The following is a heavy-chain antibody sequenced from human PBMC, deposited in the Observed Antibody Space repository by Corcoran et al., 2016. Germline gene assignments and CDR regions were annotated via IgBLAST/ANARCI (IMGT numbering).Heavy chain of an antibody. J-gene: IGHJ6*02. V-gene: IGHV1-18*01. CDR3: ARVRDYYDSSGYYYYYGMDV. CDR1: GYTFTSYG. D-gene: IGHD3-22*01. Sequence: QVQLVQSGAEVKKPGASVKVSCKASGYTFTSYGISWVRQAPGQGLEWMGWIGAYNGNTNYAQKLQGRVTMTTDTSTSTAYMELRSLRSDDTAVYYCARVRDYYDSSGYYYYYGMDVWGQGTTVTVSS. CDR2: IGAYNGNT.